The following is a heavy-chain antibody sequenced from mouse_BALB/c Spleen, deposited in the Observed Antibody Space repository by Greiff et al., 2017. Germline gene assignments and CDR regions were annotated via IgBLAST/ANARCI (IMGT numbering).Heavy chain of an antibody. CDR3: ARKYGYYYAMDY. J-gene: IGHJ4*01. V-gene: IGHV2-4-1*01. D-gene: IGHD1-1*02. Sequence: VMLVESGPGLVQPSQSLSITCTVSGFSLTSNGVHWVRQSPGKGLEWLGVIWSGGSTDYNAAFISRLSISKDNSKSQVFFKMNSLQADDTAIYYCARKYGYYYAMDYWGQGTSVTVSS. CDR1: GFSLTSNG. CDR2: IWSGGST.